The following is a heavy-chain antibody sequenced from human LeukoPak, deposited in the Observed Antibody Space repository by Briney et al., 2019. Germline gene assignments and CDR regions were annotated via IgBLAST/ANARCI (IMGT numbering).Heavy chain of an antibody. CDR1: GFTFSSYG. J-gene: IGHJ4*02. CDR3: ARDLHNWPY. CDR2: IWYDGSNK. D-gene: IGHD5-24*01. V-gene: IGHV3-33*01. Sequence: GGSLRLSCAASGFTFSSYGMHWVRQAPGKGLEWVAVIWYDGSNKYYADSVKGRFTISRDNAKNTLHLQVHSLRAEDTAVYYCARDLHNWPYWGQGTLVTVSS.